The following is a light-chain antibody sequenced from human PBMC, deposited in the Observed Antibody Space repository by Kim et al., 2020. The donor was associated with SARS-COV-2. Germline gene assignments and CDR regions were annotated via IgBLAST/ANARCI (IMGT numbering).Light chain of an antibody. V-gene: IGLV1-44*01. CDR2: SNN. CDR1: SSNIGSIT. CDR3: AAWDDSLNGYVV. Sequence: ELTQPPSASGTPGQRVTISCSGSSSNIGSITVNWYQQLPGTAPKLLIYSNNQRPSGVPDRFSGSKSGTSASLAISGLQSEDEADYYCAAWDDSLNGYVVFGGGTQLTVL. J-gene: IGLJ2*01.